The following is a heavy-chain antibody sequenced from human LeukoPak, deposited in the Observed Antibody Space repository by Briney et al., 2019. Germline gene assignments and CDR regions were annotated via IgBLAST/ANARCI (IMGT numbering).Heavy chain of an antibody. J-gene: IGHJ4*02. CDR3: ARDLGMAAAALD. Sequence: PSETLSLTCTVSGGSISSGDYYWSWIRQPPGKGLEWIGYIYYSGSTYYNPSLKSRVTMSVDTSKNQFSLKLSSVTAADTAVYYCARDLGMAAAALDWGQGTLVTVSS. CDR2: IYYSGST. CDR1: GGSISSGDYY. D-gene: IGHD6-13*01. V-gene: IGHV4-30-4*01.